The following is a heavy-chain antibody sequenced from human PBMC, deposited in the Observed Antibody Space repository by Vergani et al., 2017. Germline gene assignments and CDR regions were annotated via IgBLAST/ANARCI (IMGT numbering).Heavy chain of an antibody. Sequence: QVQLVQSGAEGKKLGAPVKVSCKAFGYTFTSYDINWVRQATGQGLEWMGWMNPNSGNTGHAQKFQGRGTITRNTSISTAYIDLSSLRSEDTAVYYCAGGHRSSGGSRRGGFWFDPWGERRLVTVSS. J-gene: IGHJ5*02. CDR2: MNPNSGNT. V-gene: IGHV1-8*03. D-gene: IGHD2-15*01. CDR1: GYTFTSYD. CDR3: AGGHRSSGGSRRGGFWFDP.